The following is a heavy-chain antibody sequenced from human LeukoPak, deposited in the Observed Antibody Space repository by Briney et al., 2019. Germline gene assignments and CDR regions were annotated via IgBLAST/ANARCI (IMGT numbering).Heavy chain of an antibody. D-gene: IGHD3-10*01. CDR2: ISGSGGST. CDR3: ARTFGELPNYGMDV. V-gene: IGHV3-23*01. Sequence: GGSLRLSCAASGFTFSSYAMSWVRQAPGKGLEWVSAISGSGGSTYYADSVKGRFTISRDNSKNTLYLQMNSQRAEDTAVYYCARTFGELPNYGMDVWGQGTTVTVSS. CDR1: GFTFSSYA. J-gene: IGHJ6*02.